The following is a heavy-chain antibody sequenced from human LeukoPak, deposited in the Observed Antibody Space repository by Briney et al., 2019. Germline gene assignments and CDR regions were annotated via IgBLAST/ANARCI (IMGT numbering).Heavy chain of an antibody. V-gene: IGHV4-39*01. CDR3: ASMDHDAFDI. D-gene: IGHD2-2*03. CDR2: IYYSGST. J-gene: IGHJ3*02. Sequence: PSETLSLTCTVSGGSISSSSYYWGWIRQPPGKGLEWIGSIYYSGSTYYNPSLKSRVTISVDTSKNQFSLKLSSVTAADTAVYYCASMDHDAFDIWGQGTMVTVSS. CDR1: GGSISSSSYY.